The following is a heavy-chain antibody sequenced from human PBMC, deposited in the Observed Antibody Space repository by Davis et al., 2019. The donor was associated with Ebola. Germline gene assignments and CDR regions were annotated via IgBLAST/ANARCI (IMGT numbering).Heavy chain of an antibody. CDR3: ATTYSDRNGYSLVY. Sequence: PSETLSLTCTVSGVSISSYYWTWIRQPPGKGLEWIGYIYYRGSTNYNPSLKSRVTISIDTSKTQFSLKLSSMTAADTAVYYCATTYSDRNGYSLVYWGQGTLVTVSS. D-gene: IGHD3-22*01. CDR2: IYYRGST. CDR1: GVSISSYY. V-gene: IGHV4-59*08. J-gene: IGHJ4*02.